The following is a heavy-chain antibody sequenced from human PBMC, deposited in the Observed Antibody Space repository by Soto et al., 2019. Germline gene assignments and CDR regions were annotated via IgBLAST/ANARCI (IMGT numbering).Heavy chain of an antibody. CDR2: ISYDGSNK. Sequence: LVRPKQGKGLEWVALISYDGSNKYYADSVKGRFTISRDNAENTLHLQMNSLGVEDTAIYYCAKVGGVRNCLRPSCYAHFAYWVQRAPVTV. J-gene: IGHJ4*02. V-gene: IGHV3-30*18. CDR3: AKVGGVRNCLRPSCYAHFAY. D-gene: IGHD3-16*01.